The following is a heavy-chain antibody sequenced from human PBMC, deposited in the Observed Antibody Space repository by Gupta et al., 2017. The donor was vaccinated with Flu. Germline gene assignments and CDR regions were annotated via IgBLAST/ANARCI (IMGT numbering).Heavy chain of an antibody. CDR2: IWYNGNDK. D-gene: IGHD2-15*01. J-gene: IGHJ4*02. CDR3: ARADGGISGVEY. CDR1: GFIFNIYG. Sequence: AASGFIFNIYGMHWVRQAPGKGLEWVALIWYNGNDKYYADSVKGRFTISRDTSKNTLYLQMNSLRVEDTAVYYCARADGGISGVEYWGQGTLVTVSS. V-gene: IGHV3-33*01.